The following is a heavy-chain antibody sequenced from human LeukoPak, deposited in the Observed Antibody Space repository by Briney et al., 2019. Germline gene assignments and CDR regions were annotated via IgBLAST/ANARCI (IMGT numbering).Heavy chain of an antibody. Sequence: GESLKISCXCSGYSFTSYWIGWVRQMPGKGLEWMGIIYPGDSDTRYSPSFQGQVTISADKSISTAYLQWSSLKASDTAMYHCARRIGLRSSDIWGQGTMVTVSS. D-gene: IGHD1-26*01. J-gene: IGHJ3*02. CDR2: IYPGDSDT. V-gene: IGHV5-51*01. CDR3: ARRIGLRSSDI. CDR1: GYSFTSYW.